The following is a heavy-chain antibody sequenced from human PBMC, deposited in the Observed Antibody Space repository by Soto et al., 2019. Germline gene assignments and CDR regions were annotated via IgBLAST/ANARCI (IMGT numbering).Heavy chain of an antibody. CDR1: GFTFSSYA. CDR3: ARVVVVAASGLDV. Sequence: HREGSLRLSCAASGFTFSSYAMHWVRQAPGKGLEWVAVISYDGSNKYYADSVKGRFTISRDNSKNTLYLQMNSLRAEDTAVYYCARVVVVAASGLDVWGQGTTVTVSS. V-gene: IGHV3-30-3*01. CDR2: ISYDGSNK. D-gene: IGHD2-15*01. J-gene: IGHJ6*02.